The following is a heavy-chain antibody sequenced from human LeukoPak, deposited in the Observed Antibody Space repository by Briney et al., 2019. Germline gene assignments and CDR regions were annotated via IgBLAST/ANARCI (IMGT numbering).Heavy chain of an antibody. CDR1: GYTFTSYD. CDR3: ARGPAMTAVTTGDY. V-gene: IGHV1-8*01. Sequence: ASVKVSRKASGYTFTSYDINCVRQATGQGLEWMGWMNPNSGNTGYAQKFQGRVTMTRNTSISTAYMELSSLRSEDTAVYYCARGPAMTAVTTGDYWGQGTLVTVSS. J-gene: IGHJ4*02. D-gene: IGHD4-17*01. CDR2: MNPNSGNT.